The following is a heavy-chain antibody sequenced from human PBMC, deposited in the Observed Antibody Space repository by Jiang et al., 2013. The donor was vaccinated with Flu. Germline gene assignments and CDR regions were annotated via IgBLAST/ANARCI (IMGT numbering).Heavy chain of an antibody. Sequence: SPGKALQWLAFIDWDGDTYYTPSLTTRLTISRDTSKNQVFLTLTNMDPVDTATYYCARIPAYSYGYYYYGMDVWGQGTTVTVSS. CDR2: IDWDGDT. V-gene: IGHV2-70*01. D-gene: IGHD5-18*01. CDR3: ARIPAYSYGYYYYGMDV. J-gene: IGHJ6*02.